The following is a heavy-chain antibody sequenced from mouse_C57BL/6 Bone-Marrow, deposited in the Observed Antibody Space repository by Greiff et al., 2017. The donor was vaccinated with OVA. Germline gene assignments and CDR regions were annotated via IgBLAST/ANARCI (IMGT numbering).Heavy chain of an antibody. CDR1: GYTFTSYW. CDR3: ARGGTGY. CDR2: IDPSDSYT. Sequence: VQLQQPGAELVMPGASVKLSCKASGYTFTSYWMHWVTQSPGQGLEWIGEIDPSDSYTNYNQKFKGKSTLTVDKSSSTAYMQLSSLTTEESAVYYCARGGTGYWGLGTTLTVSS. D-gene: IGHD3-3*01. J-gene: IGHJ2*01. V-gene: IGHV1-69*01.